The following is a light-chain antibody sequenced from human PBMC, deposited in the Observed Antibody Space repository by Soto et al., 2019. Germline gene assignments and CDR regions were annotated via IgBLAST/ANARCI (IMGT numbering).Light chain of an antibody. CDR2: EVT. Sequence: QSALTQPPSASGSPGQSVTISCTGTSSDVGNYNYVSWYQQHPGKAPKLMIYEVTTRTSGVPDRFSGSKSGNTASLTVSGLQAEDEAEYYCTSYAAGKNVVFGGGTKLTVL. CDR1: SSDVGNYNY. V-gene: IGLV2-8*01. CDR3: TSYAAGKNVV. J-gene: IGLJ2*01.